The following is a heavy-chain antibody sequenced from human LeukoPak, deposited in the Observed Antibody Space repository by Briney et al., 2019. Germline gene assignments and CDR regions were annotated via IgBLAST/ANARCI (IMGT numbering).Heavy chain of an antibody. Sequence: GGSLRLSCAASGFTFSSYGMHWVRQAPGKGLEWVAVISYDGSNKYYADSVKGRFTISRDNPKNTLYLQMNSLRAEDTAVYYCAKSGYNRFDYWGQGTLVTVSS. D-gene: IGHD5-24*01. CDR3: AKSGYNRFDY. CDR1: GFTFSSYG. J-gene: IGHJ4*02. V-gene: IGHV3-30*18. CDR2: ISYDGSNK.